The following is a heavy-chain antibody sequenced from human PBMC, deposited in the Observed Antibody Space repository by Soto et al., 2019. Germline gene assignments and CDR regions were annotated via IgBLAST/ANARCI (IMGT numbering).Heavy chain of an antibody. V-gene: IGHV1-69*13. CDR1: GGTFSSYA. D-gene: IGHD3-10*01. J-gene: IGHJ4*02. CDR2: IIPIFGTA. Sequence: ASVKVSCKASGGTFSSYAISWVRQAPGQGLEWMGGIIPIFGTANYAQKFQGRVTITADESTSTAYMELSSLRSEDTAVYYCARDLTMVRGVNSDYWGQGTLVTVPQ. CDR3: ARDLTMVRGVNSDY.